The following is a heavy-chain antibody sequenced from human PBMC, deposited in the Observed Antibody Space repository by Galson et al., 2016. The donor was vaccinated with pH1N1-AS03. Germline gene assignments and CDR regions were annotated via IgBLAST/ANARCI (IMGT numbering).Heavy chain of an antibody. CDR3: ANDFNYDFWSGYSFY. V-gene: IGHV3-30*18. CDR1: GFTISNSG. CDR2: ISFDGTNK. Sequence: SLRLSCAASGFTISNSGMLWVRQAPGQGLEWGAIISFDGTNKYYADSVKGRFSISRDNSKNTLFLQMSALRAEDTAVYYCANDFNYDFWSGYSFYWGQGALFTVSS. J-gene: IGHJ4*02. D-gene: IGHD3/OR15-3a*01.